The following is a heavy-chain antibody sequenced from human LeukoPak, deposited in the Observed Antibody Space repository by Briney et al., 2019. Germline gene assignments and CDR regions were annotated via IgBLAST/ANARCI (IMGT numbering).Heavy chain of an antibody. V-gene: IGHV1-8*01. D-gene: IGHD6-19*01. J-gene: IGHJ6*03. Sequence: GASVKVSCKASGYTFTSYDINWVRQATGQGLEWMGWMNPNSGNTGYAQKFQGRVTMTRNTSISTAYMELSSLRSEDTAVYYCARSRLYSSGWSPTGYYYYYYMDVWGKGTTVTISS. CDR3: ARSRLYSSGWSPTGYYYYYYMDV. CDR2: MNPNSGNT. CDR1: GYTFTSYD.